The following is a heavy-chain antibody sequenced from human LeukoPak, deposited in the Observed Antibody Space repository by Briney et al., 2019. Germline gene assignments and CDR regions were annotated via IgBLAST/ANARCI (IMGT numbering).Heavy chain of an antibody. D-gene: IGHD2-2*01. CDR2: RNPNSGNT. Sequence: AAVKVSRKASGYTFTSYDINWVRQATAQGLEWMGWRNPNSGNTAYAQKFQGRVTMTRNTSISTAYMELSSLRSEDTAVYYCARGAGAASCRRGGFDRWERGTLVTASA. CDR3: ARGAGAASCRRGGFDR. CDR1: GYTFTSYD. J-gene: IGHJ5*02. V-gene: IGHV1-8*01.